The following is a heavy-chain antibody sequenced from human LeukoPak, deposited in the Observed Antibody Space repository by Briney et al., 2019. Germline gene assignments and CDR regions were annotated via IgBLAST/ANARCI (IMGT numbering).Heavy chain of an antibody. V-gene: IGHV4-4*07. Sequence: PSETLSLTCTVSGGSISSYYWSWLRQPAGKGLEWIGRIYTSGSTNYNPSLKSRVTMSVDTSKNQFSLKLSSVTAADTAVYYCARVVVVTATREYYFDYWGQGTLVTVSS. CDR2: IYTSGST. J-gene: IGHJ4*02. CDR3: ARVVVVTATREYYFDY. D-gene: IGHD2-21*02. CDR1: GGSISSYY.